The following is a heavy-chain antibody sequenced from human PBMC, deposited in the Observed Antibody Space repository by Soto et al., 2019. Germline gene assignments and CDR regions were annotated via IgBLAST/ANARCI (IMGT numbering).Heavy chain of an antibody. J-gene: IGHJ4*02. D-gene: IGHD3-10*01. Sequence: SETLSLTCTVSGGSISSGGYYWSWIRQHPGKGLEWIGYIYYSGSTYYNPSPKSRVTISVDTSKNEFSLKLSSVTPADTAVYYCASSSGGKDPDYWGQGTLVTVSS. CDR2: IYYSGST. V-gene: IGHV4-31*03. CDR1: GGSISSGGYY. CDR3: ASSSGGKDPDY.